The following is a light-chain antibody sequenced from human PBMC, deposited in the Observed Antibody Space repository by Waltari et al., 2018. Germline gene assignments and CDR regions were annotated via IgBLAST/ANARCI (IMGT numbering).Light chain of an antibody. CDR3: SSFTSSSTWV. Sequence: QSALTQPASVSGSPGQSITIPCTGTRSDVGGYNSVSWYQQHPGKAPKLMIYDVSNRPSGVSNRFSGSKSGNTASLTISGLQAEDEADYYCSSFTSSSTWVFGGGTKLTVL. V-gene: IGLV2-14*01. J-gene: IGLJ3*02. CDR1: RSDVGGYNS. CDR2: DVS.